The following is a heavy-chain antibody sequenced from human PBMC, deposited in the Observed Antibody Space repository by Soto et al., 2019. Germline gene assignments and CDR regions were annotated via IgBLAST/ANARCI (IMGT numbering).Heavy chain of an antibody. CDR3: ARVAAAGYSDY. J-gene: IGHJ4*02. CDR1: GGSISSNY. Sequence: QVQLQESGPGLVKPSETLSLTCTVSGGSISSNYWSWIRQSPEKGLEWIGYIYYSVTTSYNPSLKSRVTISVDTSKSQSSLKLTSVTAADTAVYYCARVAAAGYSDYWGQGTLVTVSS. CDR2: IYYSVTT. V-gene: IGHV4-59*08. D-gene: IGHD6-13*01.